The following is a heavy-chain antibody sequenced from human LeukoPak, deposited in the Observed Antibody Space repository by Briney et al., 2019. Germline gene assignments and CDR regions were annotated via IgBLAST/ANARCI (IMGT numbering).Heavy chain of an antibody. V-gene: IGHV5-51*01. CDR1: GYSFTSYW. Sequence: GESLKISCKGSGYSFTSYWIGWARQMPGKGLEWMGIIYPGDSDTRYSPSFQGQVTISADKSISTAYLQWSSLKASDTAMYYCARGYCSSTSCYAFVDWFDPWGQGTLVTVSS. CDR2: IYPGDSDT. D-gene: IGHD2-2*01. J-gene: IGHJ5*02. CDR3: ARGYCSSTSCYAFVDWFDP.